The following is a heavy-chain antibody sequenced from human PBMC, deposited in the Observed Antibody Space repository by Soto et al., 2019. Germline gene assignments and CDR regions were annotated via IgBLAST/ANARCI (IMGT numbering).Heavy chain of an antibody. D-gene: IGHD3-3*01. CDR1: GFTFSSYS. CDR2: ISSSSSTI. V-gene: IGHV3-48*02. J-gene: IGHJ4*02. Sequence: GGSLRLSCAASGFTFSSYSMNWVRQAPGKGLEWVSYISSSSSTIYYADSVKGRFTISRDNAKNSRYLQMNSLRDEDTAVYYCARDTIFGVVTRRGFDYWGQGTLVTVSS. CDR3: ARDTIFGVVTRRGFDY.